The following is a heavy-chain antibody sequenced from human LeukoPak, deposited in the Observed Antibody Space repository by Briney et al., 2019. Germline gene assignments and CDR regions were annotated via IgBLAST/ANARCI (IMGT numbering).Heavy chain of an antibody. D-gene: IGHD2-2*02. CDR1: GFTFSSYG. V-gene: IGHV3-30*03. J-gene: IGHJ4*02. CDR2: ISYDGSNK. CDR3: ARDLYLSY. Sequence: PGGSLRLSCAASGFTFSSYGMHWVRQAPGKGLEWVAVISYDGSNKYYADSVKGRFTISRDNSKNTLYLQMNSLRAEDTAVYYCARDLYLSYWGQGTLVTVSS.